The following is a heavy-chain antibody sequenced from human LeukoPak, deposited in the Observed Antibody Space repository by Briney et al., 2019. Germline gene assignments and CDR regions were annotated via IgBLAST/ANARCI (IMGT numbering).Heavy chain of an antibody. CDR3: AKDFNYDILTGYSVYFDY. V-gene: IGHV3-23*01. CDR2: ISGSGGKT. D-gene: IGHD3-9*01. CDR1: GFTFSSYN. J-gene: IGHJ4*02. Sequence: GGSLRLSCAASGFTFSSYNMNWVRQAPGKGLEWVSAISGSGGKTYYADSVKGRFIISRDNSKNTLYLQMNSLRAEDTAVYYCAKDFNYDILTGYSVYFDYWGQGTLVTVSS.